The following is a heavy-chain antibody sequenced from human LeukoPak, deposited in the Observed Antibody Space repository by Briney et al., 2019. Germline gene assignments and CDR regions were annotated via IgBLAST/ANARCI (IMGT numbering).Heavy chain of an antibody. D-gene: IGHD5-24*01. CDR2: IYYSGST. J-gene: IGHJ4*02. CDR3: ATARRDGYNPFDY. CDR1: GGSISSSTYY. V-gene: IGHV4-39*07. Sequence: SETLSLTCTVSGGSISSSTYYWGWIRQPPGKGLEWIGTIYYSGSTYYSPSLKSRVTISVDTSKNQFSLKLRYVTAADTAVYYCATARRDGYNPFDYWGQGTLVTVSS.